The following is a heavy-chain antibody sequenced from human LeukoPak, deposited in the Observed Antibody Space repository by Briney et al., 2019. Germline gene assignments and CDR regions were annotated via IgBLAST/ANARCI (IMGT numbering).Heavy chain of an antibody. V-gene: IGHV4-59*01. D-gene: IGHD2-8*01. CDR1: GGSISSYY. CDR2: IYYSGST. Sequence: SETLSLTCTVSGGSISSYYWSWIRQPPGKGLEWIGYIYYSGSTNYNPSLKSRVTISVDTSKNQFSLKLSSVTAVDTAVYYCARSLGYCTNGVCLLSDYYYMDVWGKGTTVTVSS. J-gene: IGHJ6*03. CDR3: ARSLGYCTNGVCLLSDYYYMDV.